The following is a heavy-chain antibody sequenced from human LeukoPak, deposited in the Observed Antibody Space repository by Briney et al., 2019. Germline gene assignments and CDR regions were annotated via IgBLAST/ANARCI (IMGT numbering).Heavy chain of an antibody. D-gene: IGHD3-16*01. Sequence: SETLSLTCTVSGGPMPTHHWKWIRQTPGKGPGWIGYGIDSGSTKEKPSLNSRVTLSANTSKIQLSLRLSAVTAADTAVYYCTTSKHGNTFGYFDFWGQGILVTVSS. CDR1: GGPMPTHH. CDR2: GIDSGST. V-gene: IGHV4-59*11. CDR3: TTSKHGNTFGYFDF. J-gene: IGHJ4*02.